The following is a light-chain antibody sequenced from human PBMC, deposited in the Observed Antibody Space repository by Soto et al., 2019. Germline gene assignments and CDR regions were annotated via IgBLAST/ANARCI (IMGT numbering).Light chain of an antibody. CDR1: SSDVGGYNY. CDR2: DVS. Sequence: QSVLTQPASVSGSPGQSITISCTGTSSDVGGYNYVSWYQQHPGKAPKLMIYDVSNRPSGVSNRFSGSKSGNTASLTISGLQAEDEADYYCSSYTSSSTRVFGTGTKLTDL. V-gene: IGLV2-14*01. CDR3: SSYTSSSTRV. J-gene: IGLJ1*01.